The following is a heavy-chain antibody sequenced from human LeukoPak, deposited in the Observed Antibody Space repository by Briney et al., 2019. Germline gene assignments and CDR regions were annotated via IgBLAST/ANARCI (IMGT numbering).Heavy chain of an antibody. J-gene: IGHJ4*02. Sequence: GGSLRLSCAASGFTFSSYSMNWVRQAPGKGLEWVSYISSSSSTIYYADSVKGRFTISRDNAKNSLYLQMNSLRAEDTAVYYCAKDIDSSGYNIDYWGQGTLVTVSS. CDR2: ISSSSSTI. D-gene: IGHD3-22*01. CDR3: AKDIDSSGYNIDY. CDR1: GFTFSSYS. V-gene: IGHV3-48*01.